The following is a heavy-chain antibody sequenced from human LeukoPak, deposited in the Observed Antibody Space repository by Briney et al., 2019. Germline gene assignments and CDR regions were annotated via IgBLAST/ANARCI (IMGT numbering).Heavy chain of an antibody. Sequence: GGSLRLSCAASGLTFGKYAMSWVRQAPGKGLEWVSAISGSGGSTYYADSVKGRFTISRDNSKNTLYLQMNSLRAEDTAVYYCAKDHPSWGGYYTGSNARNYYYYYMDVWGKGTTVTVSS. J-gene: IGHJ6*03. CDR3: AKDHPSWGGYYTGSNARNYYYYYMDV. CDR1: GLTFGKYA. D-gene: IGHD3-3*01. CDR2: ISGSGGST. V-gene: IGHV3-23*01.